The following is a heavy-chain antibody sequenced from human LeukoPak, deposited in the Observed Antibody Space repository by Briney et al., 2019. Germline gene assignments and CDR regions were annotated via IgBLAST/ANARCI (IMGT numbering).Heavy chain of an antibody. CDR1: GFTFSDYY. J-gene: IGHJ4*02. CDR3: ASVKEMATTYYFDY. CDR2: ISSCGSTI. Sequence: GGSLRLSCAASGFTFSDYYMSWIRQAPGKGLEWVSYISSCGSTIYYADSVKGRFTISRDNAKNSLYLQMNSLRAEDTAVYYCASVKEMATTYYFDYWGQGTLVTVSS. V-gene: IGHV3-11*01. D-gene: IGHD5-24*01.